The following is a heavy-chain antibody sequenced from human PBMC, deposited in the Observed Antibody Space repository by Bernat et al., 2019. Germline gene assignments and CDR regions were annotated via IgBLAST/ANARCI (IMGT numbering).Heavy chain of an antibody. CDR3: ARERAAVAGKGGAFDI. CDR2: ISGSGGST. D-gene: IGHD6-19*01. V-gene: IGHV3-23*01. J-gene: IGHJ3*02. Sequence: EVQLLESGGGLVQPGGSLRLSCAASGFTFSSYAMSWVRQAPGKGLEWVSAISGSGGSTYYADSVKGRFTISRDNSKNTLYLQMNSLRAEDTAVYYCARERAAVAGKGGAFDIWGQGTMVTVSS. CDR1: GFTFSSYA.